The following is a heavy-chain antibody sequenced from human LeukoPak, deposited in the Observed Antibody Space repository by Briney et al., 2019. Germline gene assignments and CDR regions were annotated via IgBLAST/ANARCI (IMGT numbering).Heavy chain of an antibody. D-gene: IGHD1-26*01. J-gene: IGHJ4*02. CDR3: ARDYGSSQTYYFDY. CDR1: GYSFTAYY. Sequence: ASVKVSCKASGYSFTAYYMHWVRQAPGQGLEWMGWINPNSGGTNYAQKFQGRVTMTRDTSITTAYMEMSRLRSDDTALYYCARDYGSSQTYYFDYWGQGTLVTVSS. CDR2: INPNSGGT. V-gene: IGHV1-2*02.